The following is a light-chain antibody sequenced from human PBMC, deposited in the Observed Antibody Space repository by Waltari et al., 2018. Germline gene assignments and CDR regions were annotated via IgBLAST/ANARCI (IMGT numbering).Light chain of an antibody. Sequence: DIQMTPSPSSLAAAVGNRVTITCRASQNITNYLNWYRQKPGKATKLLIYATSNLESGVPSGFSGSGSGTHFTLTINSLQPEDFATYYCQQSYTTPRTFGQGTNLQIK. CDR1: QNITNY. V-gene: IGKV1-39*01. CDR3: QQSYTTPRT. J-gene: IGKJ2*01. CDR2: ATS.